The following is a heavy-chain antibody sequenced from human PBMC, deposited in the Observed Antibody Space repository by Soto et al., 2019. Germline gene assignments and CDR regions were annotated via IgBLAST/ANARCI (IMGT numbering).Heavy chain of an antibody. J-gene: IGHJ4*02. V-gene: IGHV1-69*02. D-gene: IGHD2-21*01. CDR3: AITYCRDNSCPRDFDF. CDR2: FIPILDMA. CDR1: GGTFNPYT. Sequence: QVQVVQSGAEVKKPESSVKVSCKPSGGTFNPYTVNWVRLAPGHGLEWMGRFIPILDMANYAQKFQDRVTTTADRSTFTAYTELNSLTSDNTAVYYCAITYCRDNSCPRDFDFWGPGTRVTVSS.